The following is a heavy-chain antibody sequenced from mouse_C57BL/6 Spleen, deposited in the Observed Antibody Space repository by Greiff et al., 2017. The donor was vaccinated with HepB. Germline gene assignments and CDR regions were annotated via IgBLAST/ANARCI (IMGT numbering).Heavy chain of an antibody. CDR1: GYTFTSYG. J-gene: IGHJ1*03. D-gene: IGHD1-1*01. CDR3: ARDYYGSSYVYWYFDV. V-gene: IGHV1-81*01. Sequence: QVQLQQSGAELARPGASVKLSCKASGYTFTSYGISWVKQRTGQGLEWIGEIYPRSGNTYYNEKFKGKATLTADKSSSTAYMGLRSLTSEDSAVYVCARDYYGSSYVYWYFDVWGTGTTVTVSS. CDR2: IYPRSGNT.